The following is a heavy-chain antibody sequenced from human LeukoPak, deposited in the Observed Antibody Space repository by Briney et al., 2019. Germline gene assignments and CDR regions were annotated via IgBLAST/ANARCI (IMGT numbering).Heavy chain of an antibody. CDR1: GFTFSYYS. J-gene: IGHJ3*02. CDR3: ARTLWPYDAFDI. Sequence: PGGSLRLSCAASGFTFSYYSMNWVRQAPGKGLEWVYINYADSVKGRFTISRDNAKNSLYLQMNSLRARDTAVYYCARTLWPYDAFDIWGQGTMVTVSS. V-gene: IGHV3-21*06. CDR2: YI. D-gene: IGHD3-16*01.